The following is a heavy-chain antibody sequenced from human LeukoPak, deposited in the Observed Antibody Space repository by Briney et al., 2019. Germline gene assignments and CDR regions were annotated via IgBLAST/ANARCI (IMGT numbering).Heavy chain of an antibody. V-gene: IGHV4-39*01. D-gene: IGHD4-23*01. CDR3: ARQPYYGANSWYFDY. CDR2: IYYSGST. CDR1: GGSISSSSDY. Sequence: PSETLSLTCIVSGGSISSSSDYWGWIRQPPGKGLEWIGSIYYSGSTYYSPSLKRRVTISVDTSKKQFYLKLSSVTAADTAVYYCARQPYYGANSWYFDYWGQGTLVTVSS. J-gene: IGHJ4*02.